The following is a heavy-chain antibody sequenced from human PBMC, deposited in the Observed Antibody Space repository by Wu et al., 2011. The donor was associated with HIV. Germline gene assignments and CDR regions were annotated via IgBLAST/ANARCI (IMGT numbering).Heavy chain of an antibody. J-gene: IGHJ6*03. D-gene: IGHD2-2*01. CDR1: GYTFTGYY. CDR3: ARGGIAVVPAARPLYYSYYTGR. CDR2: INPNSGGT. V-gene: IGHV1-2*02. Sequence: QVQLVQSGAEVKKPGASVKVSCKASGYTFTGYYMHWLRQAPGQGLEWMGWINPNSGGTNYAQNFQGRVTMTRDTSISTAYMELSRLRSDDTAVYYCARGGIAVVPAARPLYYSYYTGRLGKGTRSPSP.